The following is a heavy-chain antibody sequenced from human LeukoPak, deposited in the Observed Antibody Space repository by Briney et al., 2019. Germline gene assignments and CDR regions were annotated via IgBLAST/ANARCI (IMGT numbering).Heavy chain of an antibody. CDR3: ARGATMEWYYYGMDV. Sequence: SETLSLTCTVSGGSISSGSYYWSWIRQPAGKGLEWLGRIYTSGSTNYNPSLKSRVTISVDTSKNQFSLKLSSVTAADTAVYYCARGATMEWYYYGMDVWGQGTTVTVSS. D-gene: IGHD3-3*01. J-gene: IGHJ6*02. V-gene: IGHV4-61*02. CDR1: GGSISSGSYY. CDR2: IYTSGST.